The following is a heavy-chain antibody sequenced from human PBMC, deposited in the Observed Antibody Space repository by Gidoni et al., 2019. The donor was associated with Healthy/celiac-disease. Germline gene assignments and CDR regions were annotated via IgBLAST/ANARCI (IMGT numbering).Heavy chain of an antibody. CDR2: IWYDGSNK. D-gene: IGHD3-16*01. CDR3: ARDGGAGTVYYGMDV. J-gene: IGHJ6*02. CDR1: GFTFSRYG. Sequence: QVQLVESGGGVVQPGRSLRLSCAASGFTFSRYGMHWVRQAPGKGLEWVAVIWYDGSNKYYADSVKGRFTISRDNSKNTLYLQMNSLRAEDTSVYYCARDGGAGTVYYGMDVWGQGTTVTVSS. V-gene: IGHV3-33*01.